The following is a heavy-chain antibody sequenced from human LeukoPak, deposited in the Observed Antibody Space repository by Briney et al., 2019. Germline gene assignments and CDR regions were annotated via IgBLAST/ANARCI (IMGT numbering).Heavy chain of an antibody. CDR3: ARDRSVGLFDY. V-gene: IGHV4-59*01. CDR2: IYYSGST. Sequence: PSETLSLTCTVSGGSISSYYWSWIRQPPGKGLEWIGYIYYSGSTNYNPSLKSRVTISVDTSKNQFSLKLSSVTAADTAVYYCARDRSVGLFDYWGQGTLVTVSS. CDR1: GGSISSYY. J-gene: IGHJ4*02.